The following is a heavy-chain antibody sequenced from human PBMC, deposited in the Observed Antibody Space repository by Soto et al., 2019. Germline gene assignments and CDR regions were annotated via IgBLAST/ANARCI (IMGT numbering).Heavy chain of an antibody. V-gene: IGHV3-23*01. J-gene: IGHJ4*02. D-gene: IGHD3-10*01. CDR3: AKRSGISMVRGVLIPYFDY. Sequence: GGSLRLSCAASGFTFSNYAMSWVRQAPGKGLEWVAAISGSDGTTYYADSVKGRFTISRDNSKNTLYLQMNTLRGEDTALYYCAKRSGISMVRGVLIPYFDYWGRGTLVTVSS. CDR2: ISGSDGTT. CDR1: GFTFSNYA.